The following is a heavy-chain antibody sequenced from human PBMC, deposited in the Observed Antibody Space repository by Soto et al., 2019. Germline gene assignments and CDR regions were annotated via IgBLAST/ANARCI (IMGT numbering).Heavy chain of an antibody. CDR3: AAFAARYDFWSGLFDY. D-gene: IGHD3-3*01. V-gene: IGHV1-69*06. J-gene: IGHJ4*02. CDR1: GGTFSSYA. Sequence: SVKVSCKASGGTFSSYAISWVRQAPGQGLEWMGGIIPIFGTANYAQKFQGRVTITADKSTSTAYMELSSLRSEDTAVYYCAAFAARYDFWSGLFDYWGQGTLVTVSS. CDR2: IIPIFGTA.